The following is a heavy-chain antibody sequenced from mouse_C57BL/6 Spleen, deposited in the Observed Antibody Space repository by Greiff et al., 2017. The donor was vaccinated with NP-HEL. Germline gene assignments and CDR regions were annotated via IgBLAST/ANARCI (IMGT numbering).Heavy chain of an antibody. CDR3: ARSWYDYDLAY. V-gene: IGHV1-52*01. D-gene: IGHD2-4*01. J-gene: IGHJ3*01. CDR2: IDPSDSET. Sequence: QVQLQQPGAELVRPGSSVKLSCKASGYTFTSYWMHWVKQRPIQGLEWIGNIDPSDSETHYNQKFKDKATLTVDKSSSTAYMQLSSLTSEDSAVYYCARSWYDYDLAYWGQVTLVTVSA. CDR1: GYTFTSYW.